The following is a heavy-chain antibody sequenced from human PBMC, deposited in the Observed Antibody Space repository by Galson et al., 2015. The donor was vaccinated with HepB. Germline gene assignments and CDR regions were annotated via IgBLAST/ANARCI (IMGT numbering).Heavy chain of an antibody. CDR1: GDTFTSYD. Sequence: SVKGCGKASGDTFTSYDISWVRQAPGQGLEWVGWVSAYNGITSYAQKLHVIVTMTTDTSTSTVYMELRSLRSYDTAVYYCAKDAPMYSGSYRPGGFDTWGQGTMVTVSS. J-gene: IGHJ3*02. CDR2: VSAYNGIT. CDR3: AKDAPMYSGSYRPGGFDT. D-gene: IGHD1-26*01. V-gene: IGHV1-18*01.